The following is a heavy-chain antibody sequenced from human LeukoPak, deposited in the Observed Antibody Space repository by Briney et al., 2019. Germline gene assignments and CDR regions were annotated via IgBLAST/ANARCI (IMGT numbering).Heavy chain of an antibody. CDR2: LYSGVST. Sequence: GGSLRLSCAASGFTFSSYEMNWVRQAPGKGLEWVSVLYSGVSTYYADSVRGRFTISRDNSKNTLYLQMNSLRAEDTAVYYCAREGATTSFDYWGQGTLVTVSS. D-gene: IGHD1-26*01. CDR3: AREGATTSFDY. J-gene: IGHJ4*02. CDR1: GFTFSSYE. V-gene: IGHV3-53*01.